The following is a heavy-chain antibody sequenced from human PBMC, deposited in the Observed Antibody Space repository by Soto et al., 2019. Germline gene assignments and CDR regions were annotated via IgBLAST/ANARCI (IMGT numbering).Heavy chain of an antibody. Sequence: GGSLRLSCIGSGFTFSNAWINWVRQAPGKGLEWVGRIKSKPDGGTTDYAAPVKGRFTISRDDSRNSVYLQMNSLKTEDTALYYCVTGQYCDYWGQGTLVTVPQ. J-gene: IGHJ4*02. V-gene: IGHV3-15*01. CDR3: VTGQYCDY. CDR1: GFTFSNAW. CDR2: IKSKPDGGTT.